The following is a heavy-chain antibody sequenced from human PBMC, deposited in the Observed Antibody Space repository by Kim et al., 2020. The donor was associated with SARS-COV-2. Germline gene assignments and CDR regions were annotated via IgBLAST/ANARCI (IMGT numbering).Heavy chain of an antibody. Sequence: SGPTLVNPTQTLTLTCTFSGFSLSTSGVGVGWIRQPPGKALEWLALIYWDDDKRYSPSLKSRLTITKDTSKNQVVLTMTNMDPVDTATYYCAHRRAPATEEGYCSGGSCPYYFDYWGQGTLVTVSS. V-gene: IGHV2-5*02. J-gene: IGHJ4*02. CDR1: GFSLSTSGVG. CDR3: AHRRAPATEEGYCSGGSCPYYFDY. D-gene: IGHD2-15*01. CDR2: IYWDDDK.